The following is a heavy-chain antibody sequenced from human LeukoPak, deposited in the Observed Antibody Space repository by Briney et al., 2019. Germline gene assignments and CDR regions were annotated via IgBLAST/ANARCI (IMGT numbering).Heavy chain of an antibody. D-gene: IGHD5-24*01. CDR1: GYTFTTYG. CDR2: ISPYNGNT. Sequence: ALVKVSCKASGYTFTTYGISWVRQAPGQGLEWMGWISPYNGNTKYTQNLQGRVTMTTDTSTYTAYMELRSLTSDDTAVYYCARGTQRWLQSSFDYWGQGALVTVSS. V-gene: IGHV1-18*01. CDR3: ARGTQRWLQSSFDY. J-gene: IGHJ4*02.